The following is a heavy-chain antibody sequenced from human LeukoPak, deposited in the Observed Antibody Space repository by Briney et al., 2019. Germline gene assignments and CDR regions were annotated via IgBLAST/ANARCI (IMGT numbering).Heavy chain of an antibody. J-gene: IGHJ6*03. CDR2: MNPNSGNT. Sequence: ASVKVSCKASGYTFTSYDINWVRQATGQGLEWMGWMNPNSGNTGYAQKFQGRVTITRNTSISTAYMELSSLRSEDTAVYYCARGTGGSRTSSRYYMDVWGKGTTVTVSS. D-gene: IGHD3-16*01. CDR1: GYTFTSYD. CDR3: ARGTGGSRTSSRYYMDV. V-gene: IGHV1-8*03.